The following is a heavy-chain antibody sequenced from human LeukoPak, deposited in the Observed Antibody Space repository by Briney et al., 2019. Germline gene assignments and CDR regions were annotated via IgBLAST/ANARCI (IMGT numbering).Heavy chain of an antibody. D-gene: IGHD3-22*01. CDR3: ARPPYYDSSGPLDY. CDR2: INAGNGNT. CDR1: GYTFSGFS. V-gene: IGHV1-3*01. J-gene: IGHJ4*02. Sequence: ASVKVSCKASGYTFSGFSIHWVRQAPGQGLEWMGWINAGNGNTKYSQKFQGRVTITRDTSASTAYMELSSLRSEDTAVYYCARPPYYDSSGPLDYWGQGTLVTVSS.